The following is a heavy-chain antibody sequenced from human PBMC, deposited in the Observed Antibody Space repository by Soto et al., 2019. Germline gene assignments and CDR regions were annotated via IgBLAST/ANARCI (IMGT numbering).Heavy chain of an antibody. V-gene: IGHV3-48*03. CDR3: AKGWTHSSSSYAMDV. Sequence: VGSLRLSCAASGFTFSSYEMNWFRQAPVKGLEWVSYISSSGSTIYYADSVKGRFTISRDNAKNSLYLQMNSLRAEDTAVYYCAKGWTHSSSSYAMDVWGQGTTVTVSS. J-gene: IGHJ6*02. D-gene: IGHD6-6*01. CDR1: GFTFSSYE. CDR2: ISSSGSTI.